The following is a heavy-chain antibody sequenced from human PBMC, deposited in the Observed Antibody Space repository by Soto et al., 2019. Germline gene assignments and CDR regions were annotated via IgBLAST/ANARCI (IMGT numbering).Heavy chain of an antibody. CDR3: ARDYSRTHYYYYGMDV. CDR1: GFTFSSYS. Sequence: HPGGSLRLSCAASGFTFSSYSMNWVRQAPGKGLEWVSSISSSSSTIYYADSVKGRFTISRDNAKNSLYLQMNSLRDEDTAVYYCARDYSRTHYYYYGMDVWGQGTTVTVSS. V-gene: IGHV3-48*02. CDR2: ISSSSSTI. J-gene: IGHJ6*02. D-gene: IGHD1-26*01.